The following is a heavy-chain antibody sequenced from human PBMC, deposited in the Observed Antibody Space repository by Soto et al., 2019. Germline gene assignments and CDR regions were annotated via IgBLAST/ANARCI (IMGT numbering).Heavy chain of an antibody. J-gene: IGHJ4*02. D-gene: IGHD3-10*01. V-gene: IGHV3-23*01. CDR1: GFTFSSYA. CDR3: ASPPRGSSPGDF. Sequence: EVQLLESGGGLVQPGGSLRLSCAASGFTFSSYAMSWVRQAPGKGLEWVSGISGSGISTNYEDSVKGQFTISRDKSKNTLYLQMNSLRDEDTAIYYCASPPRGSSPGDFWGQGTLVTVSS. CDR2: ISGSGIST.